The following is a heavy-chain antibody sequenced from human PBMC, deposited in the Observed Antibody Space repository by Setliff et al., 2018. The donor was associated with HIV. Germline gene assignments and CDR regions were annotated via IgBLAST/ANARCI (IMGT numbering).Heavy chain of an antibody. V-gene: IGHV4-59*11. Sequence: SETLSLTFTVSGDSINTHYWSWIRQPPGKGLEWIGCTSHSGNTNFNPSLNSRVTISLDTSKNQFSLRLTSLTAADTAIYYCARSTVGAGASFPWGRGILVTVSS. D-gene: IGHD1-26*01. CDR2: TSHSGNT. CDR3: ARSTVGAGASFP. J-gene: IGHJ5*02. CDR1: GDSINTHY.